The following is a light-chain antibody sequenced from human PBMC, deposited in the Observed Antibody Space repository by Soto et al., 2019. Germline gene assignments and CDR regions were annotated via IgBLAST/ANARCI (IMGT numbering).Light chain of an antibody. Sequence: QSALTQPPSLSGTPGQRVTISRSGSNSKIGRYSVNWYQHFPGTAPKILIYSDDERPAWVPDRFSGSKSGTSASLAISGPQSEDEAEYYCAAWDDNLNGPLFGGGTKLTVL. CDR1: NSKIGRYS. CDR2: SDD. J-gene: IGLJ3*02. V-gene: IGLV1-44*01. CDR3: AAWDDNLNGPL.